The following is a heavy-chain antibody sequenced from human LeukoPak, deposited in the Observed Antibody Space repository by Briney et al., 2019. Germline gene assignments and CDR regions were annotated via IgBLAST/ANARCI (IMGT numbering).Heavy chain of an antibody. CDR3: ARGPRSRMQLWYYYYYYYYMDV. Sequence: GASVKVSCKASGYTFTSYDINWVRQATGQGLEWMGWMNPNSGNTGYAQKFQDRVTMTRNTSISTAYMELSSLRSEDTAVYYCARGPRSRMQLWYYYYYYYYMDVWGKGTTVTVSS. CDR2: MNPNSGNT. D-gene: IGHD5-18*01. CDR1: GYTFTSYD. V-gene: IGHV1-8*01. J-gene: IGHJ6*03.